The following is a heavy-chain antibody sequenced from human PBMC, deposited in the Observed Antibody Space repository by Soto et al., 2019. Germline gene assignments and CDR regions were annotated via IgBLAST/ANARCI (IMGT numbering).Heavy chain of an antibody. D-gene: IGHD1-26*01. V-gene: IGHV3-30*18. Sequence: GGSLRLSCAASGFTFSSYGMHWIRQAPGKGLEWVAVISYDGGNKYYADSVKGRFTISRDNSKNTLYLQMNSLRAEDTAVYYCAKDSRRSIVGATTTFDYWGQGTLVTVSS. CDR1: GFTFSSYG. J-gene: IGHJ4*02. CDR2: ISYDGGNK. CDR3: AKDSRRSIVGATTTFDY.